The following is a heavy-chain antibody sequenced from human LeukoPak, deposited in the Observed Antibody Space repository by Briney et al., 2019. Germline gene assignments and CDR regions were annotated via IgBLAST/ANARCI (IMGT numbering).Heavy chain of an antibody. CDR3: VRDVSSGWAFDY. J-gene: IGHJ4*01. Sequence: GGSLRLSCAASGFTFSSYSMNWVRQAPGKGLEWVANVNQDGSQKYYVDSVKGRFTNSRDNARNLLYLQMNSLRDEDTAVYYCVRDVSSGWAFDYWGHGTLVTVSS. D-gene: IGHD6-19*01. CDR1: GFTFSSYS. CDR2: VNQDGSQK. V-gene: IGHV3-7*01.